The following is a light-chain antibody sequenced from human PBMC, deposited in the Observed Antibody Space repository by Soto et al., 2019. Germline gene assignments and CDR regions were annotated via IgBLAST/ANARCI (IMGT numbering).Light chain of an antibody. CDR3: GSRL. Sequence: QSALTQPASVSGSPGPSITISCTGTSSDPATYNLVSWYQQRPGKAPQLIIYEVAKRPAGVPARFSGSQSGDTASLTISGLQAEDEADYYCGSRLFGGGTKLTVL. V-gene: IGLV2-23*02. CDR2: EVA. J-gene: IGLJ2*01. CDR1: SSDPATYNL.